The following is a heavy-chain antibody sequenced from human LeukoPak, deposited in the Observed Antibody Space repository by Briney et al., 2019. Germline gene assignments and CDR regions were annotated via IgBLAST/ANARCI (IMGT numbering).Heavy chain of an antibody. CDR3: ARGASSSWYYVDE. Sequence: PGGSLRLSCAASGFTFSSYEMNWVRQAPGKGLEWVSSISSSSSYIFYADSVKGRFTISRDNSKNTLYVQMNSLRAEDTAVYYCARGASSSWYYVDEWGEGTLVTVSS. CDR2: ISSSSSYI. D-gene: IGHD6-13*01. J-gene: IGHJ4*02. CDR1: GFTFSSYE. V-gene: IGHV3-21*01.